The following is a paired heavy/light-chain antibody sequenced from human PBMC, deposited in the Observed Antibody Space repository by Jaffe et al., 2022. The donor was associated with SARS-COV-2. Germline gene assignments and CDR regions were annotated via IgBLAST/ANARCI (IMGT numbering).Light chain of an antibody. CDR2: EDN. CDR1: SGSIASNY. J-gene: IGLJ2*01. Sequence: NFMLTQPHSVSESPGKTVTISCTGSSGSIASNYVQWYQQRPGRAPTTVIYEDNKRPSGVPDRFSGSIDSSSNSASLTISGLKTEDEADYYCQSYDSSNVVFGGGTKLTVL. CDR3: QSYDSSNVV. V-gene: IGLV6-57*02.
Heavy chain of an antibody. CDR3: AKDFRRSYYDILTGQNWFDP. Sequence: EVQLVESGGGLVQPGGSLRLSCAASGFTFSSYAMSWVRQAPGKGLEWVSTIISSGDTTYYADSVKGRFTISRDNSKNTLYLQMNSLRAEDTAVYYCAKDFRRSYYDILTGQNWFDPWGQGTLVTVSS. J-gene: IGHJ5*02. CDR1: GFTFSSYA. D-gene: IGHD3-9*01. V-gene: IGHV3-23*04. CDR2: IISSGDTT.